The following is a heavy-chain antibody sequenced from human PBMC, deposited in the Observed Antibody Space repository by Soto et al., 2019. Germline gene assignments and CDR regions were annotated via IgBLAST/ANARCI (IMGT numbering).Heavy chain of an antibody. CDR2: IYYTGST. J-gene: IGHJ4*02. CDR3: AREASREWDLLFDY. D-gene: IGHD1-26*01. Sequence: SETLSLTCAVSGGSISGYYWSWIRQSPGKGLELIGYIYYTGSTNYNPSLKSRVTISVDTSKNQFSLKVSSVTAADTAVYYCAREASREWDLLFDYWGQGTLVTVSS. CDR1: GGSISGYY. V-gene: IGHV4-59*01.